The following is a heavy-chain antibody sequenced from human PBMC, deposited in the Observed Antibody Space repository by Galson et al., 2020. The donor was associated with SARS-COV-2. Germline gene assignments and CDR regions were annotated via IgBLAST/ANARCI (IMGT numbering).Heavy chain of an antibody. V-gene: IGHV4-31*03. CDR1: GGSISSGGYY. Sequence: SETLSLTCTVSGGSISSGGYYWSWIRQHPGKGLEWIGYIYYSGSTYYNPSLKSRVTISVDTSKIQFSLKLSSVTAADTAVYYCARVRVYCSSTSCYSNWFDPWGQGTLVTVSS. CDR3: ARVRVYCSSTSCYSNWFDP. CDR2: IYYSGST. J-gene: IGHJ5*02. D-gene: IGHD2-2*01.